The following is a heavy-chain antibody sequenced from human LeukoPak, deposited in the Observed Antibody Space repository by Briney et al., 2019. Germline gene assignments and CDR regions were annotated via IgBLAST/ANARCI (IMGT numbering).Heavy chain of an antibody. D-gene: IGHD3-22*01. CDR2: ISGDGGST. V-gene: IGHV3-43*02. CDR3: AKSRPGGWYYYDGSGYHHLDY. Sequence: GSLRLSCEASGFTFDDYAMHWVRQAPGKGLEWVSLISGDGGSTYYADSVKGRFTISRDNSKNSVYLQMSSLRTEDTAVYYCAKSRPGGWYYYDGSGYHHLDYWDEGSLVTVSS. CDR1: GFTFDDYA. J-gene: IGHJ4*02.